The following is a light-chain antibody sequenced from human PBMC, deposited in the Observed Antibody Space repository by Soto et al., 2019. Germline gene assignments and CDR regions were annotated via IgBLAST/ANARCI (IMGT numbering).Light chain of an antibody. CDR1: QFLSSY. CDR2: DTS. J-gene: IGKJ5*01. Sequence: EIVMTQSPATLSVSPGEIVTLSCRASQFLSSYLAWYQQKPGQPPRLLIYDTSNRATGIPARFSGSGSGTDFTLTISSLQSEDFAVYYCQQYNHWRSISFGQGTRLEIK. CDR3: QQYNHWRSIS. V-gene: IGKV3D-15*01.